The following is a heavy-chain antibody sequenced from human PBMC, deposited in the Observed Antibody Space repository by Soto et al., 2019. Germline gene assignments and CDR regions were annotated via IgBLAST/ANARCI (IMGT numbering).Heavy chain of an antibody. Sequence: GASVKVSCKASGYTFTSYGISWVRQAPGQGLEWMGWISAYNGNTNYAQKLQGRVTMTTDTSTSTAYMELRSLRSDDTAVYFCARDKEVAPSYGMDVWGQGTTVTVSS. V-gene: IGHV1-18*01. CDR1: GYTFTSYG. CDR2: ISAYNGNT. CDR3: ARDKEVAPSYGMDV. J-gene: IGHJ6*02.